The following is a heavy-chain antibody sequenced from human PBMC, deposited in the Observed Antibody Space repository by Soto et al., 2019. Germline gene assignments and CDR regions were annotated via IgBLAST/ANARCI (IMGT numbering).Heavy chain of an antibody. Sequence: SETLSLTCTFSCVSVISGSFYWAWIRQPPGKGLEWIGFGSYSGTTNYKPSLKSRVTISVDTSRSQISLKVSSLTAADTAVYYCARGATVTQFDYWGRGTLVTVSS. V-gene: IGHV4-61*01. D-gene: IGHD4-17*01. CDR2: GSYSGTT. J-gene: IGHJ4*02. CDR3: ARGATVTQFDY. CDR1: CVSVISGSFY.